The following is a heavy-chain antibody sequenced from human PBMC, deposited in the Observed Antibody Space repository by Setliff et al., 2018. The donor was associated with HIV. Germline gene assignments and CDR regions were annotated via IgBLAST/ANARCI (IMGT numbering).Heavy chain of an antibody. Sequence: SETLSLTCTVSGGSISTYYWSWIRQPPGKGLEWIGYIFYSGSTNYNPSLRSRATMSVDTSKNQFSLRLRSVTAADTAIYYCARDVAPPLAGDVWSGNGLWGQGTQVTVSS. CDR1: GGSISTYY. J-gene: IGHJ4*02. CDR2: IFYSGST. D-gene: IGHD3-3*01. CDR3: ARDVAPPLAGDVWSGNGL. V-gene: IGHV4-59*01.